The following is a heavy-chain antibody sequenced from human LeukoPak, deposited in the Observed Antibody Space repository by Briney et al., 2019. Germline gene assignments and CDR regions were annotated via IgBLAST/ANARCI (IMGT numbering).Heavy chain of an antibody. CDR3: ARGEEWELFY. CDR2: IYYSGST. J-gene: IGHJ4*02. D-gene: IGHD1-26*01. CDR1: GASISSSSYY. V-gene: IGHV4-39*01. Sequence: SETLSLTCTVSGASISSSSYYWGWIRQPPGKGLEWIVSIYYSGSTYYHPSLKSRFTISVDTSKNQFSLKLSSVTAADTAVYYCARGEEWELFYWGQGTLVTVSS.